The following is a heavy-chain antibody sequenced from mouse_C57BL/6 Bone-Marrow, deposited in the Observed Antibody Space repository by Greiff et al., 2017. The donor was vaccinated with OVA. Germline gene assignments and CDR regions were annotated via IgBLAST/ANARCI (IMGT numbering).Heavy chain of an antibody. CDR1: GYSFTGYY. V-gene: IGHV1-42*01. J-gene: IGHJ2*01. Sequence: VQLQQSGPELVKPGASVKISCKASGYSFTGYYMNWVKQSPEKSLEWIGEINPSTGGTTYNQKFKAKATLTVDTSSSTAYMELNSLTSEDSAVYYCARERLRRVWDFDYWGQGTTLTVSS. D-gene: IGHD2-4*01. CDR3: ARERLRRVWDFDY. CDR2: INPSTGGT.